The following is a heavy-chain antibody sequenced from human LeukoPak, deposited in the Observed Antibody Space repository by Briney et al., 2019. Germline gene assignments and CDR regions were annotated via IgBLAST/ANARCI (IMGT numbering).Heavy chain of an antibody. V-gene: IGHV3-9*01. CDR1: GFTFDDYA. CDR3: AKDIGSYYGMDV. D-gene: IGHD3-10*01. CDR2: ISWNSGSI. J-gene: IGHJ6*02. Sequence: GGSLRLSCAASGFTFDDYAMHWVRQAPGKGLEWVSGISWNSGSIGYADSVKGRFTISRDNAKNSLYLQMNSLRAEDTALYYCAKDIGSYYGMDVWGQGTTATVSS.